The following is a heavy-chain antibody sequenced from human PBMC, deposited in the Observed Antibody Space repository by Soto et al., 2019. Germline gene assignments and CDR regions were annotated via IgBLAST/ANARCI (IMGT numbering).Heavy chain of an antibody. J-gene: IGHJ4*02. CDR2: ISAGALAT. D-gene: IGHD3-22*01. CDR1: GVTFSSGA. V-gene: IGHV3-23*01. CDR3: AKGRESSGSYRPFDY. Sequence: GSQRVLSAASGVTFSSGARSWIPWAPGKGLEWVSAISAGALATNYADPVKGRFTISRDNSKNTLYLQMNSLRAEEKAVYYCAKGRESSGSYRPFDYWGQGALVTVSS.